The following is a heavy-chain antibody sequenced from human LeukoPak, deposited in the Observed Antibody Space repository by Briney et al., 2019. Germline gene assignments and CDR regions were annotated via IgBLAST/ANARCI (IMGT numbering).Heavy chain of an antibody. Sequence: LETLSLTCTVSGGSVSNYYWSWIRQSPGKGLEWIGYIYYTETSYNPSHKSRVTISADTSKNQFSLKLYSVTAADTAVYYCATRKLGNDYWGQGTLVTVSS. V-gene: IGHV4-59*02. CDR1: GGSVSNYY. D-gene: IGHD7-27*01. CDR3: ATRKLGNDY. CDR2: IYYTET. J-gene: IGHJ4*02.